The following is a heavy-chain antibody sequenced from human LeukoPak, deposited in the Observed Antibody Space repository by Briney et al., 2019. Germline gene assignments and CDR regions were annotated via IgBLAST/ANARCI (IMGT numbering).Heavy chain of an antibody. CDR2: IIPIFGTA. CDR3: ARKYSGYDSYYFDY. CDR1: GGTFSSYA. V-gene: IGHV1-69*05. Sequence: GASVKVSCKASGGTFSSYAISWVRQAPGQGLEWMGGIIPIFGTANYAQKFQGRVTITTDESTSTAYMELSSLRSEDTAVYYCARKYSGYDSYYFDYWGQGTLVTVSS. J-gene: IGHJ4*02. D-gene: IGHD5-12*01.